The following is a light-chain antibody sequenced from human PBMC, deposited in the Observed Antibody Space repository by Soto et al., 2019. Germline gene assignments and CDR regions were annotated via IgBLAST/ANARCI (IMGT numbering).Light chain of an antibody. CDR2: DAS. V-gene: IGKV1-39*01. J-gene: IGKJ1*01. CDR3: RQSDSTPRT. Sequence: DIQVTQSPSSLSASIGDRVTITCRASQSIGNYLNWYQQKQGKAPKLLIYDASSLQSGVPSRFSGSGSGTDFTLTISSLQPEDFATYYCRQSDSTPRTFGQGTKVDVK. CDR1: QSIGNY.